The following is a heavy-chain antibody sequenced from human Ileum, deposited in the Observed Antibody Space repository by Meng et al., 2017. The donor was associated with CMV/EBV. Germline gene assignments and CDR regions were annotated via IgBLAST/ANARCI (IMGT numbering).Heavy chain of an antibody. V-gene: IGHV3-7*01. J-gene: IGHJ4*02. CDR1: GCPFSSHW. D-gene: IGHD2-15*01. Sequence: ASGCPFSSHWMTWVRQTPGKGLEWVGNIHADGGGQYYVDSLKGRFTNPRDNAKNSLYLQMASMRADDTAVYYCARHYCSGGICLDCWGQGTLVTVSS. CDR2: IHADGGGQ. CDR3: ARHYCSGGICLDC.